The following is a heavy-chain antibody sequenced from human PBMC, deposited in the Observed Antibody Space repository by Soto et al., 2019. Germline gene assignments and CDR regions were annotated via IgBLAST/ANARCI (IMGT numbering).Heavy chain of an antibody. V-gene: IGHV3-74*02. Sequence: EVQLVESGGVLVQPGGSLRLSCAASGFSFSSYDMNWVRQSPGKGLVWVSRISGDGSSTTYADSVRGRFTISRDNAKNTVYLQMDSLRAEDTAVYYCARSLPGTYGAFDLWGQGTMVTVSS. CDR1: GFSFSSYD. D-gene: IGHD1-7*01. CDR3: ARSLPGTYGAFDL. CDR2: ISGDGSST. J-gene: IGHJ3*01.